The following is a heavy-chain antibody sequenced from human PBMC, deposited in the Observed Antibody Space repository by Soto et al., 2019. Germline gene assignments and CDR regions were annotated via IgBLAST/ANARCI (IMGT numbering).Heavy chain of an antibody. CDR2: ISSSSSYI. J-gene: IGHJ4*02. D-gene: IGHD3-10*01. V-gene: IGHV3-21*01. CDR1: GFTFSSYS. Sequence: GGSLRLSCAASGFTFSSYSMNWVRQAPGKGLEWVSSISSSSSYIYYADSVKGRFTISRDNAKNSLYLQMNSLRAEDTAVYYCARSNGARDGSGSYYLVRSFDYWGQGTLVTVSS. CDR3: ARSNGARDGSGSYYLVRSFDY.